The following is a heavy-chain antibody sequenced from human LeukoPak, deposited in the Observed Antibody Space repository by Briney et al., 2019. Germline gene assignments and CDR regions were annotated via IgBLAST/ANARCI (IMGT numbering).Heavy chain of an antibody. CDR3: ARVSHCSGGSCYFDPADY. CDR1: GYTFTGYY. D-gene: IGHD2-15*01. J-gene: IGHJ4*02. CDR2: INPNSGGT. Sequence: ASVNVSCKASGYTFTGYYMHWVRQAPGQGLEWMGWINPNSGGTNYAQKFQGRVTMTRDTSISTAYMELSRLRSDDTAVYYCARVSHCSGGSCYFDPADYWGQGTLVSVSS. V-gene: IGHV1-2*02.